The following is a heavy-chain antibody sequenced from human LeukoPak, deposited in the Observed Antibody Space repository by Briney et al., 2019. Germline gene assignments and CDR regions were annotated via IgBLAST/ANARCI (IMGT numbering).Heavy chain of an antibody. J-gene: IGHJ4*02. CDR3: VAMLRGVGY. D-gene: IGHD3-10*01. Sequence: GGSLRLSCAASGFTFSDHYMDWVRQAPGKGLEWVGRIRNKANSYTTEYAASVKGRFTISRDDSKYSLYLQMNSLKTEDTAVYYCVAMLRGVGYWGQGTLVTVSS. CDR2: IRNKANSYTT. CDR1: GFTFSDHY. V-gene: IGHV3-72*01.